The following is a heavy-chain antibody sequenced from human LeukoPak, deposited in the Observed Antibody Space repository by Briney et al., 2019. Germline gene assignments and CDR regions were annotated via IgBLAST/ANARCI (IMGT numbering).Heavy chain of an antibody. V-gene: IGHV1-18*01. J-gene: IGHJ4*02. CDR1: GYTFISYG. CDR3: ARDECSSGNCYEFDY. CDR2: ISIYNGNT. D-gene: IGHD2-15*01. Sequence: ASVKVSCKASGYTFISYGISWVRQAPGQGLEWMGWISIYNGNTKLAQKYQGRVTMTTDTSTRTAYMELRSLRSDDTAVYYCARDECSSGNCYEFDYWGQGTLVTVSS.